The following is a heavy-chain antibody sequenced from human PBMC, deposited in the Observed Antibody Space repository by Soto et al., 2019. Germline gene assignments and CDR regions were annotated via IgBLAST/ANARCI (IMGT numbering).Heavy chain of an antibody. CDR3: ARVVGDYIWGSYTQEYYFDY. J-gene: IGHJ4*02. Sequence: QVQLVQSGAEVKKPGASVKVSCKASGYTFTSYGISWVRQAPGQGLEWMGWISAYNGNTNYAQKLQGRVTMTTDTSTSTAYMELRSLRSDDTAVYYCARVVGDYIWGSYTQEYYFDYWGQGTLVTVSS. CDR2: ISAYNGNT. D-gene: IGHD3-16*01. V-gene: IGHV1-18*01. CDR1: GYTFTSYG.